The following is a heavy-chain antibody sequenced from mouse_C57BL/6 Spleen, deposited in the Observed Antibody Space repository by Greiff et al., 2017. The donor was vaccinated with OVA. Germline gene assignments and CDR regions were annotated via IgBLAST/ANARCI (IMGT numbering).Heavy chain of an antibody. CDR2: IDPSDSYT. J-gene: IGHJ1*03. Sequence: QVQLQQPGAELVMPGASVKLSCKASGYTFTSYWMHWVKQRPGQGLEWIGEIDPSDSYTNYNQKFKGKSTLTVDKSSSTAYMQVSSLTSEDSAVYYCARRGDFRYFDVWGTGTTVTVSS. V-gene: IGHV1-69*01. CDR3: ARRGDFRYFDV. CDR1: GYTFTSYW. D-gene: IGHD2-13*01.